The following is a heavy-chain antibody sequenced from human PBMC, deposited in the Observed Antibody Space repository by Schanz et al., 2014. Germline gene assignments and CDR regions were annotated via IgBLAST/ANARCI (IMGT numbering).Heavy chain of an antibody. J-gene: IGHJ4*02. Sequence: EVQLVESGGGLLQPGGSLRLSCAASGFTFGTFWMSWVRQAPGKGLEWVANIRQEGSEKYYVDSVKGRFTVSRDDAKNSLYLQMNSLRVEDTAVYYCARSYDTSGYSGFDYWGQGTLVTVSS. D-gene: IGHD3-22*01. CDR1: GFTFGTFW. CDR2: IRQEGSEK. CDR3: ARSYDTSGYSGFDY. V-gene: IGHV3-7*01.